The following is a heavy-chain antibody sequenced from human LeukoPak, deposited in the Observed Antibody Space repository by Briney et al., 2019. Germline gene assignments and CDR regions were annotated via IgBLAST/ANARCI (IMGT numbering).Heavy chain of an antibody. CDR1: GFTFSRYS. Sequence: GGPLRLSCAASGFTFSRYSMNWVRQAPRKGLEWVSVIFQNGATTYYADSVRGRFIISRDNSKNTVYLQMHNLRAEDTAVYYCAKDQTPDGLYDIDYWGQGTLVTVSS. CDR3: AKDQTPDGLYDIDY. CDR2: IFQNGATT. J-gene: IGHJ4*02. D-gene: IGHD5/OR15-5a*01. V-gene: IGHV3-23*01.